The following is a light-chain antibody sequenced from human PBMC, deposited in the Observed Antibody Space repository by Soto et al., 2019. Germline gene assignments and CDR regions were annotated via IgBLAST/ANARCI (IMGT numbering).Light chain of an antibody. CDR2: DAS. V-gene: IGKV1-33*01. J-gene: IGKJ4*02. CDR3: QHRDNWPRT. Sequence: AQAKSSLSGARRIITKNTCQASQDTSYYLNRYQQKPGKAPKLLNYDASNMETGVPPRFSGSGSGTDFTFTISTPQPEGLAAYHCQHRDNWPRTFGGGTKVDIK. CDR1: QDTSYY.